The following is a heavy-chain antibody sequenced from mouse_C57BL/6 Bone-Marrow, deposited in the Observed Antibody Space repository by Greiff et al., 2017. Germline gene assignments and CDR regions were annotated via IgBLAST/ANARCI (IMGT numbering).Heavy chain of an antibody. CDR1: GYTFTSYW. CDR3: AREGYGNYVYAMDY. V-gene: IGHV1-64*01. J-gene: IGHJ4*01. D-gene: IGHD2-1*01. Sequence: VQLQQPGAELVKPGASVKLSCKASGYTFTSYWMHWVKQRPGQGLEWIGMIHPNSGSTNYNEKFKSKATLTVDKSSSTAYMQLSSLTSEDSAVYYCAREGYGNYVYAMDYWGQGTSVTVSS. CDR2: IHPNSGST.